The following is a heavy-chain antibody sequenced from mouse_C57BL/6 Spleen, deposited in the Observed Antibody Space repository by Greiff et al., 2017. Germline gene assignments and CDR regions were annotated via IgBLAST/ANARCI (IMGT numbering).Heavy chain of an antibody. J-gene: IGHJ3*01. V-gene: IGHV5-15*01. Sequence: EVKVVESGGGLVQPGGSLKLSCAASGFTFSDYGMAWVRQAPRKGPEWVAFISNLAYSIYYADTVTGRFTISRENAKNTLYLEMSSLRSEDTAMYYCARHNGRVPFAYWGQGTLVTVSA. CDR3: ARHNGRVPFAY. CDR2: ISNLAYSI. CDR1: GFTFSDYG.